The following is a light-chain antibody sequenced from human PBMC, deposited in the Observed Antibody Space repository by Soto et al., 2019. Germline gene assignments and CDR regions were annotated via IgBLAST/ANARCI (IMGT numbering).Light chain of an antibody. J-gene: IGLJ1*01. CDR3: CSYAGSYTWV. Sequence: QSALTQPRSGSGSPGQSVTISCTGTSSDVGGYNYVSWYQQHPGKAPKLMIYDVSKRPSGVPDRFSGSKSGNTASLTISGLQAEDEADYYCCSYAGSYTWVFGTGTKLTFL. CDR2: DVS. V-gene: IGLV2-11*01. CDR1: SSDVGGYNY.